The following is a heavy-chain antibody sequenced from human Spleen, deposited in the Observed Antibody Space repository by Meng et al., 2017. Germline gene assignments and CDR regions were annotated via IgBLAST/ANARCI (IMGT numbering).Heavy chain of an antibody. V-gene: IGHV3-7*01. J-gene: IGHJ4*02. CDR1: GFTFSSYW. CDR2: IKQDGSEK. CDR3: ARNGVTGATCSDY. D-gene: IGHD1-20*01. Sequence: GESLKISCAASGFTFSSYWMSWVRQAPGKGLEWVANIKQDGSEKYYVDSVKGRFTISRDNAKSSLYLQMNSLRAEDTAVYYCARNGVTGATCSDYWGQGTLVTVSS.